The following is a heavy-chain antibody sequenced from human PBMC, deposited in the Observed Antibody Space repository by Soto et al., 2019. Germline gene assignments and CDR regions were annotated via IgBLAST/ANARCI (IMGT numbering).Heavy chain of an antibody. CDR1: GGSISSGGYY. CDR3: GRGHPGTTIKFDY. Sequence: SETLSLTCTVSGGSISSGGYYWSWIRQHPGKGLEWIGYIYYSGSTYYNPSLKSRVTISVDTSKNQFSLKLSSVTAADTAVYYCGRGHPGTTIKFDYWGQGTLVTVSS. CDR2: IYYSGST. D-gene: IGHD5-12*01. V-gene: IGHV4-31*03. J-gene: IGHJ4*02.